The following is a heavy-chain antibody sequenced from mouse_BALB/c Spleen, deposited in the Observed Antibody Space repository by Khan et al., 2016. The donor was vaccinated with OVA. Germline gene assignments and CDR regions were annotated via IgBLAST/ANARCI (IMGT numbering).Heavy chain of an antibody. V-gene: IGHV9-4*02. CDR1: GYTFTNAG. J-gene: IGHJ4*01. Sequence: QIQLVQSGPELKKPGETVRISCKASGYTFTNAGMQWVQKMPGKGLKWIGWINTHSGVPKYAEDFKGRFAFSLETSASTVYLQITNLKNEDTATDFCARGGAAYYRNDGGAMDYGGQGTSVTVSS. CDR3: ARGGAAYYRNDGGAMDY. D-gene: IGHD2-14*01. CDR2: INTHSGVP.